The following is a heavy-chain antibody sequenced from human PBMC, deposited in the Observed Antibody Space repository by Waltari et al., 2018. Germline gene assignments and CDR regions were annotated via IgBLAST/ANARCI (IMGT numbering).Heavy chain of an antibody. CDR3: ATEGYDFWH. CDR1: GYALTELT. V-gene: IGHV1-24*01. Sequence: QVHLVQAGAEVKKPGASVKVSCKVSGYALTELTMHWGRQARRKGLGWMGGFDPEDGETIYAQKFQGRVTMTEDTSTDTAYMELSSLRFEYTAVYYCATEGYDFWHWGQGTLVNVFS. D-gene: IGHD3-3*01. J-gene: IGHJ4*02. CDR2: FDPEDGET.